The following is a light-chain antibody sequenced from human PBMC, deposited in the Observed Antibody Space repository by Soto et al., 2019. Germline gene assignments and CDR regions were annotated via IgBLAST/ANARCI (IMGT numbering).Light chain of an antibody. J-gene: IGLJ1*01. CDR3: SSFTSDYTFV. CDR2: KVS. Sequence: QSVLTQPASVSGSPGQSIAMSCTGTSSDVGVYQYVSWYQQHPGKAPKLPISKVSNRPSGGSDRFSGSKSGNTASLSISGLQAEDKADYYFSSFTSDYTFVFGSGTKVTV. CDR1: SSDVGVYQY. V-gene: IGLV2-14*01.